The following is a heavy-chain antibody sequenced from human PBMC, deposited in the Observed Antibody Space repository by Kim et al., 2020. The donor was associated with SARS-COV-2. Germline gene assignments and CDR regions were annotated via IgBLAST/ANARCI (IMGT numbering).Heavy chain of an antibody. J-gene: IGHJ4*02. CDR1: GGSFSGYY. CDR2: INHSGST. V-gene: IGHV4-34*01. D-gene: IGHD4-17*01. CDR3: ARLYGDYPNFGN. Sequence: SETLSLTCAVYGGSFSGYYWSWIRQPPGKGLEWIGEINHSGSTNYNPSLKSRVTISVDTSKNQFSLKLSSVTAADTAVYYCARLYGDYPNFGNWGQGTLVTVSS.